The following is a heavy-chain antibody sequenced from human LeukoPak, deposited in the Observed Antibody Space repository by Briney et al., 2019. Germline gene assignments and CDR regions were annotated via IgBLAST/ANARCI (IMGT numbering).Heavy chain of an antibody. J-gene: IGHJ4*02. CDR1: GFIFSNYG. Sequence: GGSLRLSCAASGFIFSNYGMNWVRQAPGKGLEWVAAISASGSATSYADSVKGRFTISRDNSKNTLYLQMNSLRAEDTAVYYCARGSGGSSGSYYPFDYWGQGTLVTVSS. D-gene: IGHD1-26*01. CDR3: ARGSGGSSGSYYPFDY. V-gene: IGHV3-23*01. CDR2: ISASGSAT.